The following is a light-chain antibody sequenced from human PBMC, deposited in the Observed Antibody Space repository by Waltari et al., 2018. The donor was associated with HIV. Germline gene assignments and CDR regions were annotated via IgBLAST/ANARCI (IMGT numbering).Light chain of an antibody. CDR2: GDN. V-gene: IGLV1-40*01. CDR3: QSYDSSLSGSV. CDR1: SSNIGARFD. Sequence: QSVLTQPPSVSGAPGQRVTISCTGSSSNIGARFDVHWYQQLPGTAPKLLIYGDNKRPSGVPDRFSGSKSGTSASLAITGRQAEDEADYYCQSYDSSLSGSVFGGGTKLTVL. J-gene: IGLJ3*02.